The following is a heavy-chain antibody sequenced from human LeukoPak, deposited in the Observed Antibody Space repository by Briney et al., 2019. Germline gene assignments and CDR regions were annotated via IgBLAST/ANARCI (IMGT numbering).Heavy chain of an antibody. CDR2: ISYDGSNK. J-gene: IGHJ4*02. CDR3: ARDSGYSGYSDY. D-gene: IGHD5-12*01. Sequence: GGSLRLSCAASGFTFSSYGMHWVRQAPGKGLEWVAVISYDGSNKYYADSVKGRFTISRDNSKNTLYLQMNSLRAEDTAVYYCARDSGYSGYSDYWGQGTLVTVSS. V-gene: IGHV3-30*03. CDR1: GFTFSSYG.